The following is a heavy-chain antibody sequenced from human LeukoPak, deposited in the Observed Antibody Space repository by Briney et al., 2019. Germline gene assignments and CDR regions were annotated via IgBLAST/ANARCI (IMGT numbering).Heavy chain of an antibody. J-gene: IGHJ4*02. D-gene: IGHD3-10*01. CDR3: ARDLGRAFDY. CDR1: GFTVSSNY. Sequence: PGGSLRLPCAPSGFTVSSNYMSWVRHAPGKGLEWVSVIYSGGSTYYADSVKGRFTISRDNSKNTLYLQMNSLRAEDTAVYYCARDLGRAFDYWGQGTLVTVSS. CDR2: IYSGGST. V-gene: IGHV3-53*01.